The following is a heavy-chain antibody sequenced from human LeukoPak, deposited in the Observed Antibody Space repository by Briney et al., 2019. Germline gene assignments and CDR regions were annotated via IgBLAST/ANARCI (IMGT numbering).Heavy chain of an antibody. CDR2: INHSGIT. CDR1: GGSISSYY. CDR3: ERGGSGNWFDP. J-gene: IGHJ5*02. Sequence: PSETLSLTCTVPGGSISSYYWSWIRQPPGKGLEWIGEINHSGITNYNPSLKSRVTISVHTTKNQFSLKLSSVTAADTAVYYWERGGSGNWFDPWGQGTLVTVSS. D-gene: IGHD3-10*01. V-gene: IGHV4-34*01.